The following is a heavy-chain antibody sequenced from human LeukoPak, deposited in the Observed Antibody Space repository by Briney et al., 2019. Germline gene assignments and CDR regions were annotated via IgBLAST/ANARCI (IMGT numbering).Heavy chain of an antibody. J-gene: IGHJ4*02. CDR3: ARGDGDGYNFGY. CDR2: INPNGGGT. V-gene: IGHV1-2*02. Sequence: ASVKVSCKASGYTFTGYYMHWVRQAPGQGLEWMGWINPNGGGTNYAQKFQGRVTMTRDTSISTAYMELSRLRSDDTAVYYCARGDGDGYNFGYWGQGTPVTVSS. CDR1: GYTFTGYY. D-gene: IGHD5-24*01.